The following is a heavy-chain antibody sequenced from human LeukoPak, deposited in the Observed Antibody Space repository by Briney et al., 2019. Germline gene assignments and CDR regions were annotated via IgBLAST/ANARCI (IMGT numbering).Heavy chain of an antibody. D-gene: IGHD1-7*01. CDR3: ARNPGTTQTLHDAFDI. V-gene: IGHV3-48*01. J-gene: IGHJ3*02. CDR1: GFTFSSYS. Sequence: GGSLRLSCAASGFTFSSYSMNWVRQAPGKGLEWVSYISSSSSNIDYADSVKGRFTISRDNAKNSLYLQMNSLRAEDTAVYYCARNPGTTQTLHDAFDIWGQGTMVTVSS. CDR2: ISSSSSNI.